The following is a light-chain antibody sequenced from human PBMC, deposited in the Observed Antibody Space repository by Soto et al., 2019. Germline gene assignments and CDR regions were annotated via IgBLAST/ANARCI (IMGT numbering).Light chain of an antibody. Sequence: DIQMTQSPSSLSASVGYRVTITCQASQDIKNYLNWYQQKSGKAPKLLIYGASTRATGIPERFSGSGSGTDFTLTISRLEPEDFAVYYCQQYGDSLVTFGQGTRLEIK. V-gene: IGKV1-33*01. CDR2: GAS. J-gene: IGKJ5*01. CDR1: QDIKNY. CDR3: QQYGDSLVT.